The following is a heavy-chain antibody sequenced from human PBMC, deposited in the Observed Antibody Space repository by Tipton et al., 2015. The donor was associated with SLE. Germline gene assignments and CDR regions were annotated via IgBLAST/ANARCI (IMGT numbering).Heavy chain of an antibody. CDR3: ARDRSLLVVVDRRCFDS. D-gene: IGHD2-15*01. Sequence: QLVQSGAEVKKPGASVKVSCKASGYTFTSYGFSWVRQAPGQRLEWMGWINAGNGDTTYSQKFQGRVTITRDTSATTAYMELSSLTSEDTAVYYCARDRSLLVVVDRRCFDSWGQGTLVTVSS. CDR1: GYTFTSYG. J-gene: IGHJ5*01. CDR2: INAGNGDT. V-gene: IGHV1-3*01.